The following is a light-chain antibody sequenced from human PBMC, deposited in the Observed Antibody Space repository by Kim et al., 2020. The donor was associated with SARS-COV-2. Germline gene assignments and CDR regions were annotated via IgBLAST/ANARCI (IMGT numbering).Light chain of an antibody. CDR1: QNIDRW. CDR2: KAS. J-gene: IGKJ1*01. CDR3: QQYRGVWT. Sequence: DIQLTQSPSTLSASVGDRITSTCRASQNIDRWFTWYQQKPGKAPKHLSYKASTLQSGVPSRFTGSGSGAEWTLTINNLQPDDFATYCCQQYRGVWTFGQGTKVDIK. V-gene: IGKV1-5*03.